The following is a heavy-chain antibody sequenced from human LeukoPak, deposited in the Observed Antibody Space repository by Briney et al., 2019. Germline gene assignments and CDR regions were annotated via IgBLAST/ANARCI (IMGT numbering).Heavy chain of an antibody. Sequence: SETLSLTCTVSGGSISSYYWSWIRQPPGKGLEWIGYISYSGSTNYNPSLKSRVTISVDTSKTQFSLKLSSVTAADTAVYYCARVSRTTYGYFDYWGQGTLVTVSS. J-gene: IGHJ4*02. D-gene: IGHD1-1*01. CDR3: ARVSRTTYGYFDY. CDR1: GGSISSYY. CDR2: ISYSGST. V-gene: IGHV4-59*01.